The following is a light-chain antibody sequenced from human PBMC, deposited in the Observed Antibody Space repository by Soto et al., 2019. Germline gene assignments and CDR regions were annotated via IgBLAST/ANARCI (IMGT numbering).Light chain of an antibody. CDR3: LQINSYPYT. Sequence: IQLTQSPSSLSASIGDRVTLTCRASQGISGFLAWYQLQPGKAPKFLIYAASILPSGVPSRFSGSGSETDFSLTISSLQPEDFATYYCLQINSYPYTFGQGTKLEIK. CDR1: QGISGF. J-gene: IGKJ2*01. V-gene: IGKV1-9*01. CDR2: AAS.